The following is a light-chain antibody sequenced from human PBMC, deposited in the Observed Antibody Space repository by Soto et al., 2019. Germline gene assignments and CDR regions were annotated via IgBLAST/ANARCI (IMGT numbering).Light chain of an antibody. V-gene: IGLV2-14*01. J-gene: IGLJ2*01. Sequence: QSALTQPASVSGSPGQSITISCTGTSSDVGRYNYVSWYQQHPGKAPKLMISDVSSRPSGVSNRFSGSKSDNTASLTISGLQAEDEADYYCSSYTTSNTVTFGGGTKLTVL. CDR1: SSDVGRYNY. CDR2: DVS. CDR3: SSYTTSNTVT.